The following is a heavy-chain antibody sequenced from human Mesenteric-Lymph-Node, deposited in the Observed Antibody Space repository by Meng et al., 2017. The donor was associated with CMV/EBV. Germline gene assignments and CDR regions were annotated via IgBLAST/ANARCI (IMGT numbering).Heavy chain of an antibody. CDR1: GGSISSSSYY. D-gene: IGHD3-22*01. V-gene: IGHV4-39*07. CDR2: IYYSGST. J-gene: IGHJ4*02. Sequence: SETLSLTCTVSGGSISSSSYYWGWIRQPPGKGLEWIGSIYYSGSTYYNPSLKSRVTISVDTSKNQFSLRLSSLTAADTAVYYCARVGESYDSSGYYYDYWGQGILVTVSS. CDR3: ARVGESYDSSGYYYDY.